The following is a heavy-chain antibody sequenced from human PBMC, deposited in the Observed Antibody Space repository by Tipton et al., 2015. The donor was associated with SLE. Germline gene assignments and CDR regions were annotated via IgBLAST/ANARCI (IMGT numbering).Heavy chain of an antibody. J-gene: IGHJ1*01. D-gene: IGHD4-17*01. CDR3: ARPMDYAGYFQH. Sequence: TLSLTCAVSGYSISSGYYWGWIRQPPGKGLEWIGSIYHSGGTYYKPSLKSRVTISVDTSKNQFSLKLSSVTAADTAVYYCARPMDYAGYFQHWGQGTLVTVSS. V-gene: IGHV4-38-2*01. CDR2: IYHSGGT. CDR1: GYSISSGYY.